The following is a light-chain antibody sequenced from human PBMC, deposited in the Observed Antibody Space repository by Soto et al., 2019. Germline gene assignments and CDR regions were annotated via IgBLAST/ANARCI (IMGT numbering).Light chain of an antibody. CDR3: SSYASSIDVV. J-gene: IGLJ2*01. CDR1: SSDVGFYNY. CDR2: DVS. Sequence: QAALTQPASVSGSPGQSITISCTGTSSDVGFYNYVSWYQQHPGKAPVLIISDVSNRPSGVSYRFSGSKSGNTASLTISGLQAEDEADYYCSSYASSIDVVFGGGTKLTVL. V-gene: IGLV2-14*03.